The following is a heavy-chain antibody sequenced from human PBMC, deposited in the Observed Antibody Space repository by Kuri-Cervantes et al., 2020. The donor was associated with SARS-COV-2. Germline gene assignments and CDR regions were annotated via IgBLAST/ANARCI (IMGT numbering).Heavy chain of an antibody. CDR3: ARDGTIFGVVIGA. CDR1: GGSISSSSYY. D-gene: IGHD3-3*01. V-gene: IGHV4-39*07. Sequence: SETLSLTCTVSGGSISSSSYYWGWIRQPPGKGLEWIGRIYTSGSTNYNPSLKSRVTMSVDTSKNQFSLKLSSVTAADTAVYYCARDGTIFGVVIGAWGQGTLVTVSS. J-gene: IGHJ5*02. CDR2: IYTSGST.